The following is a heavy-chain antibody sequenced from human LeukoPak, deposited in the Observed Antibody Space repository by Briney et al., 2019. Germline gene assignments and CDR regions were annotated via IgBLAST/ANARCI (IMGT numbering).Heavy chain of an antibody. V-gene: IGHV1-69*13. J-gene: IGHJ5*02. Sequence: ASVKVSCKASGGTFSSYAISWVRQAPGQGLEWMGGIIPIFGTANYAQKFQGRVTITADESTSTAYMELSSLRSEDTAVYYCARKVPWELPTSGDWFDPWGQGTLVTVSS. CDR1: GGTFSSYA. CDR2: IIPIFGTA. D-gene: IGHD1-26*01. CDR3: ARKVPWELPTSGDWFDP.